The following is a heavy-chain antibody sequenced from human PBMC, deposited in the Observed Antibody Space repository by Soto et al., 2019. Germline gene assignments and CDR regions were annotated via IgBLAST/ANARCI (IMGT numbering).Heavy chain of an antibody. V-gene: IGHV1-46*01. Sequence: QVQLVQSGAEVKNPGSSVKVSCKASGYIFTNHYIHWVRQAPVQGLEWMGIINPSGGSTNYLQKAQGRIKMTRESCTSSGYMELSSLRSEDTAVYFCAGTYYYDGSGFYCDCWGKGSLVTVSS. J-gene: IGHJ4*02. CDR3: AGTYYYDGSGFYCDC. CDR2: INPSGGST. CDR1: GYIFTNHY. D-gene: IGHD3-22*01.